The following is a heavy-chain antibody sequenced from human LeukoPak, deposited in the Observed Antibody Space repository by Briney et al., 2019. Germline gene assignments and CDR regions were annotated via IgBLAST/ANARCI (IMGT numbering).Heavy chain of an antibody. D-gene: IGHD3-16*01. CDR3: ARSQPYDFDY. CDR1: GYSISSGYY. V-gene: IGHV4-38-2*01. J-gene: IGHJ4*02. Sequence: PSETLPLXCAVSGYSISSGYYWGWIRQPPGKGLAWIGSIYHSGSTYYNPSLKSRVTISVDTSKNQFSLKLSSVTAADTAVYYCARSQPYDFDYWGQGTLVTVSS. CDR2: IYHSGST.